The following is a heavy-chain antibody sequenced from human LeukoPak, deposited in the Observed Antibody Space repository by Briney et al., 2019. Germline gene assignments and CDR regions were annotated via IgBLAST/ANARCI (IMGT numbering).Heavy chain of an antibody. CDR2: LNPNTGNT. Sequence: ASVKVSCKASGYSFTNYDINWVRQATGQGLEWMGWLNPNTGNTGYAQKFQGRVTITRNTSISTAYMELSSLRSEDTAVYYRARGSLLLERDYYFDYWGQGTLVTVSS. CDR1: GYSFTNYD. J-gene: IGHJ4*02. CDR3: ARGSLLLERDYYFDY. V-gene: IGHV1-8*03. D-gene: IGHD2-15*01.